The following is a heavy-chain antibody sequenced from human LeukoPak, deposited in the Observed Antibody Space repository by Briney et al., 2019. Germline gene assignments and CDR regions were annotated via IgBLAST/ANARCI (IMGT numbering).Heavy chain of an antibody. Sequence: SETLSLTCTVSGGSISSSSYYWGWIRQPPGKGLEWIGSIYYSGSTYYSPSLNGRVTISIDTSKNQFSLKLTSVTAADTAVYYCARGPDYVWGSYRYTRGFDYWGQGTLVTVSS. V-gene: IGHV4-39*01. CDR3: ARGPDYVWGSYRYTRGFDY. D-gene: IGHD3-16*02. CDR1: GGSISSSSYY. CDR2: IYYSGST. J-gene: IGHJ4*02.